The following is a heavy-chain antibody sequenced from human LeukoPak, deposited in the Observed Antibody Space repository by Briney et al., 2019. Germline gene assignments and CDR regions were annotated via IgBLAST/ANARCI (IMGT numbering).Heavy chain of an antibody. CDR1: GYTFTSYY. CDR3: ATLWFGVYMDV. D-gene: IGHD3-10*01. Sequence: ASVKVSCKASGYTFTSYYMHWVRQAPGQGLEWMGITNPSGGSTSYAQKSQGRVTMTRDTSTSTVYMELSSLRSEDTAVYYCATLWFGVYMDVWGKGTTVTVSS. V-gene: IGHV1-46*03. CDR2: TNPSGGST. J-gene: IGHJ6*03.